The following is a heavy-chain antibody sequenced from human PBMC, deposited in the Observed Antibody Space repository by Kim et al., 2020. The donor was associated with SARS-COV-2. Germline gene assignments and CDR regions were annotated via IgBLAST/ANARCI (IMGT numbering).Heavy chain of an antibody. Sequence: SETLSLTCTVSGGSIKNFYWSWIRRPPGKGLEWIGYIYYSGYTTYNPSLSSRVTISVDTSKNQFSLKLTSVTAADTAVYYCARQGYTFGSNLDYWGQGVLVTVSS. CDR2: IYYSGYT. CDR3: ARQGYTFGSNLDY. D-gene: IGHD3-10*01. V-gene: IGHV4-59*08. J-gene: IGHJ4*02. CDR1: GGSIKNFY.